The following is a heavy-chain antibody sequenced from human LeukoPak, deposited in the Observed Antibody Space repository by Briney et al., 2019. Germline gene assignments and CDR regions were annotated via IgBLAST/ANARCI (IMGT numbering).Heavy chain of an antibody. J-gene: IGHJ4*02. V-gene: IGHV5-51*01. CDR3: ARQDDPYGTSIDY. D-gene: IGHD2-2*01. Sequence: PGESLKISCKGSGYSFTSYWIGWVRQMPGRGLEWMGFIYPGDSDTTYSPSFQGQVTISADKSISTAYLQWSSLKASDTAMYYCARQDDPYGTSIDYWGQGTLVTVSS. CDR2: IYPGDSDT. CDR1: GYSFTSYW.